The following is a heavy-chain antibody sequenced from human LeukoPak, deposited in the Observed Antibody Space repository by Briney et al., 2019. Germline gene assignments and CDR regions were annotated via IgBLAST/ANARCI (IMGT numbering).Heavy chain of an antibody. V-gene: IGHV3-30*02. D-gene: IGHD1-26*01. J-gene: IGHJ4*02. CDR1: RYTSRNYA. CDR3: AVSRKESGIIGANFFDY. CDR2: VWYDASHK. Sequence: GGSLRHSCAASRYTSRNYAMHWVRPAPGKGLEWVAAVWYDASHKSYGDTVKGRFTIPTDKSKNTQYMEKNSLRSEETAMYYCAVSRKESGIIGANFFDYWGEGTLVTVSS.